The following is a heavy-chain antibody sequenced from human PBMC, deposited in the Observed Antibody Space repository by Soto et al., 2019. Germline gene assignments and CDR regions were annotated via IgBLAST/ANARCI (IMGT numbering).Heavy chain of an antibody. CDR2: ISGSGGST. CDR1: GFTFSSYA. V-gene: IGHV3-23*01. J-gene: IGHJ4*02. D-gene: IGHD6-19*01. Sequence: GGSLRLSCAASGFTFSSYAMSWVRQAPGRGLEWVSAISGSGGSTFYADSGKGRFTISRDNSKNTLYLQMNSLRAEDTAVYYCAKDDRGSSGPTGYWGQGPLVAVSS. CDR3: AKDDRGSSGPTGY.